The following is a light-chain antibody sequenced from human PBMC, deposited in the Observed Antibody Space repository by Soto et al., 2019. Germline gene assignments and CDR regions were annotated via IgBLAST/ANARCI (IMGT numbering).Light chain of an antibody. CDR3: CSYAGSIYV. V-gene: IGLV2-11*01. CDR1: SSDVGGYNY. Sequence: QSALTQPRSVSGSPGQSVTISCTGTSSDVGGYNYVSWYQQHPGKAPKLMIYDVSKRPSGVPDRFSGSKSGNTASLTISGLQAEDEADYNCCSYAGSIYVFGTGTKVTVL. J-gene: IGLJ1*01. CDR2: DVS.